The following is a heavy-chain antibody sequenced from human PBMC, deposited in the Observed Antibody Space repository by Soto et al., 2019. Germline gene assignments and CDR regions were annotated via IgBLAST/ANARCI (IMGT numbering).Heavy chain of an antibody. CDR2: IIPIFGTA. CDR1: GGTFSSYA. J-gene: IGHJ3*02. CDR3: ARAYDYDSSGYLKYDI. D-gene: IGHD3-22*01. Sequence: SVEVSCQASGGTFSSYAISWVRQAPGQGLEWMGGIIPIFGTANYAQKLQGRVTITAEESTSTAYMELSSLRSEDTAVYYCARAYDYDSSGYLKYDIWGHGPMITVSS. V-gene: IGHV1-69*13.